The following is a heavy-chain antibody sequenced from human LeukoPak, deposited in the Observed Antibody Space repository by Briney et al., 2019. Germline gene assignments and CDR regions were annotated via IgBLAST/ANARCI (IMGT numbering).Heavy chain of an antibody. CDR3: ARANIVATRGPFDY. Sequence: GGSLRLSCAASGFIFSDYYMNWIRQAPGKGLEWVSYISSSGSTIYYADSVKGRFTISRDNAKNSLYLQMNSLRAEDTAVYYCARANIVATRGPFDYWGQGTLVTVSS. CDR2: ISSSGSTI. CDR1: GFIFSDYY. V-gene: IGHV3-11*04. D-gene: IGHD5-12*01. J-gene: IGHJ4*02.